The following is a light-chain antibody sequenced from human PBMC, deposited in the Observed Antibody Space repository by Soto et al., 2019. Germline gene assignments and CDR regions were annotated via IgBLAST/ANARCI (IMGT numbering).Light chain of an antibody. V-gene: IGLV4-69*01. J-gene: IGLJ3*02. CDR1: SGHINYA. CDR3: QTWGTGIWV. Sequence: QPVLTQSPSASASLGASVKLTCTLSSGHINYAIAWHQQQPEKGPRYLMKLNSDGSHSKGDGSPDRFSGSSSGAERYLTISSLQSEDEADYYCQTWGTGIWVFGGGTKVTVL. CDR2: LNSDGSH.